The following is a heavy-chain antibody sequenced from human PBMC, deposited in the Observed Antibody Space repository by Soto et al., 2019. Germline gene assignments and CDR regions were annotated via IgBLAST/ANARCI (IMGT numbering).Heavy chain of an antibody. J-gene: IGHJ4*02. D-gene: IGHD3-16*01. Sequence: PGGSLRLSCAASGFTFSNCGMNWVRQTPGKGLEWVSYISDSGATKHYADSVKGRFTISRDNGKDSLYLQMNSLRDEDTAVYYCARVGARWPTHWGQGTLVTVSS. CDR1: GFTFSNCG. V-gene: IGHV3-48*02. CDR2: ISDSGATK. CDR3: ARVGARWPTH.